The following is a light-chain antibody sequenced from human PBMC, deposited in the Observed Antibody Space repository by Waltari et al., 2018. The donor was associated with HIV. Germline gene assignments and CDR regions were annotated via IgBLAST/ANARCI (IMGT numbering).Light chain of an antibody. V-gene: IGLV3-21*02. Sequence: SYVVTQPPSLSVAPGQTASITCVANNIETKSVFWYQHKPGQAPVLVVYDNSDRPSGIPERVSGSNSGNTATLTLSRVEAGDEADYYCQFWYFNSVAFGGGTKLTVL. CDR3: QFWYFNSVA. J-gene: IGLJ2*01. CDR2: DNS. CDR1: NIETKS.